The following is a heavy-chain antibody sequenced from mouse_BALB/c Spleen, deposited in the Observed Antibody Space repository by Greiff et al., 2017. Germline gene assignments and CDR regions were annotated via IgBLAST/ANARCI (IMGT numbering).Heavy chain of an antibody. V-gene: IGHV1-66*01. CDR1: GYSFTSYY. CDR2: IFPGSGNT. D-gene: IGHD2-4*01. J-gene: IGHJ2*01. Sequence: VQLQQSGPELVKPGASVKISCKASGYSFTSYYIHWVKQRPGQGLEWIGWIFPGSGNTKYNEKFKGKATLTADTSSSTAYMQLSSLTSEDSAVYFCARGDYDYYFDDWGQGTTLTVSS. CDR3: ARGDYDYYFDD.